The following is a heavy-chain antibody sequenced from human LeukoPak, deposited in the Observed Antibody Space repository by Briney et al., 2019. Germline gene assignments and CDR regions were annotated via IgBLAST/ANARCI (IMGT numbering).Heavy chain of an antibody. J-gene: IGHJ4*02. D-gene: IGHD3-3*01. Sequence: PSETLSLTCAVYGGSFSGYYWSWIRQPPGKGLEWIGEINHSGSTNYNPSLKSRVTISVDTSKNQFSLKLSSVTAADMAVYYCASSDESIYDFWSGYSYWGQGTQVTVSS. CDR1: GGSFSGYY. CDR3: ASSDESIYDFWSGYSY. CDR2: INHSGST. V-gene: IGHV4-34*01.